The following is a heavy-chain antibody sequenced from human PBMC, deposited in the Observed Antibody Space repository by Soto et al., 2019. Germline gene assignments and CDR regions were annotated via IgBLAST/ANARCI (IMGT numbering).Heavy chain of an antibody. CDR1: GGTFSSYA. Sequence: SVKVSCKASGGTFSSYAISWVRQAPGQGLEWMGGIIPIFGTANYAQKFQGRVTITADESTSTAYMELSSLRSEDTAVYYCARDPFEDTYYYDSSGPPSYGMDVWGQGTTVTVSS. J-gene: IGHJ6*02. V-gene: IGHV1-69*13. D-gene: IGHD3-22*01. CDR2: IIPIFGTA. CDR3: ARDPFEDTYYYDSSGPPSYGMDV.